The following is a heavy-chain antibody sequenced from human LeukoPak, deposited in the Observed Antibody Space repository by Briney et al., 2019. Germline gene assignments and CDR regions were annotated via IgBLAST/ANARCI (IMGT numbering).Heavy chain of an antibody. D-gene: IGHD1-20*01. V-gene: IGHV1-8*01. CDR1: GYTSTSLD. J-gene: IGHJ4*02. Sequence: ASVKVSCKASGYTSTSLDINWVRQAPGQGLEWMGWMNPNWGYTGYAQKFQARVTITRDTSRDTAYMELSSLRSDDTAVYYCARGITQGFDHWGQGTLVTVSS. CDR3: ARGITQGFDH. CDR2: MNPNWGYT.